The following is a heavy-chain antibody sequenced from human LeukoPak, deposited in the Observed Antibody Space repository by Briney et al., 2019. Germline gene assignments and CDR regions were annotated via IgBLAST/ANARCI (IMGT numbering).Heavy chain of an antibody. D-gene: IGHD6-19*01. CDR2: ISSSSSYI. J-gene: IGHJ4*02. CDR1: GFSFSSYA. V-gene: IGHV3-21*01. Sequence: PGGSLRLSCATSGFSFSSYAMNWVRQAPGKGLEWVSSISSSSSYIYYADSVKGRFTISRDNAKNSLYLQMNSLRAEDTAVYYCARDWHTVAGIMYYFDYWGQGTLVTVSS. CDR3: ARDWHTVAGIMYYFDY.